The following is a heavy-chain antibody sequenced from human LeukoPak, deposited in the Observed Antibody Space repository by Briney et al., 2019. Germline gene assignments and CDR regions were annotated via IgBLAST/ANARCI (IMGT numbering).Heavy chain of an antibody. V-gene: IGHV4-59*01. Sequence: SETLSLTCTVSGGSISNYYWSWIRQPPGKGLEWIGYMYYSGTTNHNPSLKSRVTISVDTSKNQFSLKLSSVTAADTAVYYCARGGQGWPYNWFDSWGQGTLVTVSS. D-gene: IGHD5-24*01. J-gene: IGHJ5*01. CDR2: MYYSGTT. CDR3: ARGGQGWPYNWFDS. CDR1: GGSISNYY.